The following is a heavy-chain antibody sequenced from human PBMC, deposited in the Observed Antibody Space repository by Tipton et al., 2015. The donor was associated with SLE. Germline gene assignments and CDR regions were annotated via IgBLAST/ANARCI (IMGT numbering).Heavy chain of an antibody. J-gene: IGHJ4*02. CDR1: GGSISSSSYY. CDR2: IYYSGST. V-gene: IGHV4-39*07. CDR3: ARANRKYYFDY. D-gene: IGHD1-14*01. Sequence: TLSLTCSVSGGSISSSSYYWGWIRQPPGKGLEWIGSIYYSGSTYYNPSLKSRVTISVDTSKNQFSLKLTSVTAADTAVYYCARANRKYYFDYWGQGTLVTVSS.